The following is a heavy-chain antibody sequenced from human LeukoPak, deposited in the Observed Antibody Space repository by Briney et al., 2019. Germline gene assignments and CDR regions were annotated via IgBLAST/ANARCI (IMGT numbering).Heavy chain of an antibody. V-gene: IGHV3-23*01. J-gene: IGHJ4*02. CDR2: ISGSGGST. CDR1: GFTFSSYA. D-gene: IGHD2/OR15-2a*01. CDR3: AKVMMEDTSYGPHGY. Sequence: GRSLRLSCAASGFTFSSYAMSWVRQAPGKGLEWVSAISGSGGSTYYADSVKGRFTISRDNSKNTLYLQMNSLRAEDTAVYYCAKVMMEDTSYGPHGYWGQGTLVTVSS.